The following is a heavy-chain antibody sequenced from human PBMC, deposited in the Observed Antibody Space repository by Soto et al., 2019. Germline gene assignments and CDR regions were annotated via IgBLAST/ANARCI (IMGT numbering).Heavy chain of an antibody. Sequence: QVQLVQSGAEVKKPGASVKVSCKASGYTFTSYDINWVRQATGQGLEWMGWMNPNSGNTGYAQKFQGRVTMTRNTSISTAYMELSSLRSQDTAVYYCARTHYDYVWGSYQDTYYFDYWGQGTLVTDSS. D-gene: IGHD3-16*01. CDR3: ARTHYDYVWGSYQDTYYFDY. CDR1: GYTFTSYD. V-gene: IGHV1-8*01. CDR2: MNPNSGNT. J-gene: IGHJ4*02.